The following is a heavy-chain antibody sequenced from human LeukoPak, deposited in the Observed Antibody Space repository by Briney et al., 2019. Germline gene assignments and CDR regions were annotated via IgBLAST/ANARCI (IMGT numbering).Heavy chain of an antibody. J-gene: IGHJ4*02. CDR2: IKQDGSEK. CDR1: GFTFSSYS. V-gene: IGHV3-7*01. Sequence: PGGSLRLSCAASGFTFSSYSMNWVRQAPGKGLEWVANIKQDGSEKYYGDSVKGRFTISRDNAKNSLYLQMNSLRAEDTAVYYCARGGWRTGTTGLDYWGQGTLVTVSS. CDR3: ARGGWRTGTTGLDY. D-gene: IGHD1-14*01.